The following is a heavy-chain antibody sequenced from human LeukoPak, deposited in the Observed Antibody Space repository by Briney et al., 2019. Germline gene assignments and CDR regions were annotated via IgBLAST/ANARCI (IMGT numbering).Heavy chain of an antibody. V-gene: IGHV3-7*01. Sequence: GSLRLSCSASGSTFSNYWMSWVRQAPGKGLEWVANIKQDESEKYYVDSVKGRFTISRDDAKSSLYLQMNSLRAEDTAVYYCARALDSSSSRYQAFEEWGQGTLVTVSS. D-gene: IGHD2-2*01. CDR2: IKQDESEK. J-gene: IGHJ4*02. CDR3: ARALDSSSSRYQAFEE. CDR1: GSTFSNYW.